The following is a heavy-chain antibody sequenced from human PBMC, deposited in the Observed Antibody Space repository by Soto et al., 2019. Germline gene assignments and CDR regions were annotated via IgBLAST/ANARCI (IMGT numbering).Heavy chain of an antibody. CDR1: GGSISRYY. CDR2: MYNTGRT. J-gene: IGHJ6*02. V-gene: IGHV4-59*01. CDR3: ARDLWGYCGTDCYPLDV. Sequence: QVQLQESGPGLVKPSETLSLTCTVSGGSISRYYWSWIRQPPGEGLEWIGYMYNTGRTVYNPSLRSRVTLSVDTSKNQFSLQLDSVTAADTAVYYCARDLWGYCGTDCYPLDVWGQGTTVTVSS. D-gene: IGHD2-21*02.